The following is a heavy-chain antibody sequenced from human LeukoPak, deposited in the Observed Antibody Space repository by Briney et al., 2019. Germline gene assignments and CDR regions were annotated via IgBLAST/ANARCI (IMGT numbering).Heavy chain of an antibody. D-gene: IGHD5-18*01. CDR1: GFTFSSYS. J-gene: IGHJ3*02. V-gene: IGHV3-7*01. CDR3: ARGLQLHDAFDI. CDR2: IKQDGSEK. Sequence: GGSLRLSCAASGFTFSSYSMSWVRQAPGKGLEWVANIKQDGSEKYYVDSVKGRFTISRDNANNSLYLQMDSVRAEDTAVYYCARGLQLHDAFDIWGQGTMVTVSS.